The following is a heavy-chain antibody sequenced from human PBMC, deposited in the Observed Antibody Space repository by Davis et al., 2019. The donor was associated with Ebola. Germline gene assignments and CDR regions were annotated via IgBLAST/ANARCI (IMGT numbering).Heavy chain of an antibody. Sequence: SVTVSRLASRYTFTGYYMHWVRQAPGQGLEWMRWINPNSGGTNYAQKFQGWVTMTRDTSISTAYMELSRLRSDDTAVYYCAGGGSGLLYYFDYWGQGTLVTVSS. V-gene: IGHV1-2*04. CDR3: AGGGSGLLYYFDY. D-gene: IGHD3/OR15-3a*01. CDR1: RYTFTGYY. J-gene: IGHJ4*02. CDR2: INPNSGGT.